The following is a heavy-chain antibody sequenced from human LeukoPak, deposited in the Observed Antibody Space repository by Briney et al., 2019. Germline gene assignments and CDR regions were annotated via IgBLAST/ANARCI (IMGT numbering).Heavy chain of an antibody. Sequence: GGSLRLSCAASGFTFSSYAMHWVRQAPGKGLEWVAVISYDGSNKYYADSVKGRFTISRDNSKNTLYLQMNSLRAEDTAVYYCAREAHYYDSSGNYFDYWGQGTLVTVSS. CDR1: GFTFSSYA. V-gene: IGHV3-30*04. CDR3: AREAHYYDSSGNYFDY. J-gene: IGHJ4*02. D-gene: IGHD3-22*01. CDR2: ISYDGSNK.